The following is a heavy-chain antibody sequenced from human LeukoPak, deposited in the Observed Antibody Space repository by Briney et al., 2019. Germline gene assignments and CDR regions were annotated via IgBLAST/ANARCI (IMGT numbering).Heavy chain of an antibody. CDR1: GDSMSPYF. J-gene: IGHJ6*04. CDR3: ARNFPGRTEDV. V-gene: IGHV4-59*01. CDR2: IYQTTT. D-gene: IGHD1-14*01. Sequence: SETLSLTCTVSGDSMSPYFWTWVRQSPGKGLEWVGYIYQTTTTYSPSLKGRVTISTDMSQNQLSLKVTSVTAADTAVYYCARNFPGRTEDVWGKGTTDIVSS.